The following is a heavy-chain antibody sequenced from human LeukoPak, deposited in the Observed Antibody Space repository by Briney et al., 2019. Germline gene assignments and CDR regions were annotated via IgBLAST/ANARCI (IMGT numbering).Heavy chain of an antibody. J-gene: IGHJ3*02. CDR2: IIPIFGTA. Sequence: WASVKVSCKASGGTFSSYAISWVRQAPGRGLEWMGRIIPIFGTANYAQKFQGRVTITTDESTSTAYMELSSLRSEDTAVYYCARGGTKKSYYYDSSGFPDAFDIWGQGTMVTVSS. D-gene: IGHD3-22*01. CDR1: GGTFSSYA. CDR3: ARGGTKKSYYYDSSGFPDAFDI. V-gene: IGHV1-69*05.